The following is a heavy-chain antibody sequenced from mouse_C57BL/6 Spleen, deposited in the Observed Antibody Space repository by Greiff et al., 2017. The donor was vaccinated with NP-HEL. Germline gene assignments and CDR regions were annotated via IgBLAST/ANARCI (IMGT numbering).Heavy chain of an antibody. CDR2: IYPRSGNT. D-gene: IGHD1-1*01. CDR1: GYTFTSYG. CDR3: AKYLFITTVVAPDY. V-gene: IGHV1-81*01. Sequence: VQLQQSGAELARPGASVKLSCKASGYTFTSYGISWVKQRTGQGLEWIGEIYPRSGNTYYNEKFKGKATLTADKSSSTAYMELSSLTSEDSAVYFCAKYLFITTVVAPDYWGQGTTLTVSS. J-gene: IGHJ2*01.